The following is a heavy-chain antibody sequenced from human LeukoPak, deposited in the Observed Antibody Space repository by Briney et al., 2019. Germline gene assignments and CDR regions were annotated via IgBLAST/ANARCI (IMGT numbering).Heavy chain of an antibody. Sequence: ASVKISCTVSGYTFTDYYMHWVQQAPGKGLEWMGLVDPEDGETIYAEKFQGRVTITADTSTDTAYMELSSLRSEDTAVYYCATLSLGYCSSTSCYSGLRWGLYYYYMDVWGKGTTVTVSS. CDR3: ATLSLGYCSSTSCYSGLRWGLYYYYMDV. V-gene: IGHV1-69-2*01. CDR1: GYTFTDYY. J-gene: IGHJ6*03. D-gene: IGHD2-2*01. CDR2: VDPEDGET.